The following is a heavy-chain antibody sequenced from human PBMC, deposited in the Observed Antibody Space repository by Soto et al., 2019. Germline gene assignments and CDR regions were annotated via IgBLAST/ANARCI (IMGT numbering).Heavy chain of an antibody. CDR2: ISAYNGNT. Sequence: ASVKVSCKASGYTFTSYGISWVRQAPGQGLEWMGWISAYNGNTNYAQKLQGRVTMTTDTSTSTAYMELRSLRSDDTAVYDCARDRYCGGDCYSFLAYYYYGMDVWGQGTTVTVSS. CDR1: GYTFTSYG. D-gene: IGHD2-21*02. V-gene: IGHV1-18*01. J-gene: IGHJ6*02. CDR3: ARDRYCGGDCYSFLAYYYYGMDV.